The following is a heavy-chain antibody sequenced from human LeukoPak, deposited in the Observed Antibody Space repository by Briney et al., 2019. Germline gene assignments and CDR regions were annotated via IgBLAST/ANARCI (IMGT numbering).Heavy chain of an antibody. J-gene: IGHJ1*01. CDR2: IYTSGNT. CDR3: ARWDRTREYFPH. D-gene: IGHD1-1*01. CDR1: GAPISSYY. V-gene: IGHV4-4*07. Sequence: SETLSLTCTVSGAPISSYYWSWIRQPAGKGLEWVGRIYTSGNTNYNSSLKSRVTMSVGTSKNHFSLKLNSVTAADTAVYYCARWDRTREYFPHWGQGTLVTVSS.